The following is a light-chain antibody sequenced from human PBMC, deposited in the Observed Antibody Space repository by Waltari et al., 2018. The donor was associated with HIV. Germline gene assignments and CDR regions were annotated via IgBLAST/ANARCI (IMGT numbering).Light chain of an antibody. J-gene: IGLJ2*01. Sequence: QSALPQPASVSGSPGPSITVPCTGTSSDIGSYNYVSWYQQTPGPAPKLVIYEVNNRPSGISNRFSGSKSGTTASLTISGLQTEDEAHYYCSSFTTSNTLLFGGGTKVTVL. CDR2: EVN. CDR1: SSDIGSYNY. CDR3: SSFTTSNTLL. V-gene: IGLV2-14*01.